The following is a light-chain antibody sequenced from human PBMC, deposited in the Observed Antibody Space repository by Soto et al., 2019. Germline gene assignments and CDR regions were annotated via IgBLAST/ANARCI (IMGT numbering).Light chain of an antibody. CDR1: TSVVGGYNY. CDR3: SSYEGSNSHV. V-gene: IGLV2-8*01. Sequence: QSAPTQPPPASGSPGQSVTISCTGTTSVVGGYNYVSWYQQHPGKAPKLMIYEVSKRPPGVPDRFSGSKSGNTASLTVSGLLAEYEADSYCSSYEGSNSHVFGPGTEVT. CDR2: EVS. J-gene: IGLJ1*01.